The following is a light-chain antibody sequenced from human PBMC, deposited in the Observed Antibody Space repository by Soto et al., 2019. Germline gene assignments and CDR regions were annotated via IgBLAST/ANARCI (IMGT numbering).Light chain of an antibody. CDR3: QQNDSSPSWT. CDR2: GTS. Sequence: EIVLTQSPGTLSLSPGERATLSCRASQSVSSKYLAWYQQKPGQAPRLLLYGTSSRATGISDRFRGSGSGTDLTLTISRLEPEDFAAYYCQQNDSSPSWTFGQGTKVDIK. J-gene: IGKJ1*01. CDR1: QSVSSKY. V-gene: IGKV3-20*01.